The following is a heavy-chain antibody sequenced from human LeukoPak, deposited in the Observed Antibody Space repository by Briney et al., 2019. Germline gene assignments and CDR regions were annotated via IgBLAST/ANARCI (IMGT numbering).Heavy chain of an antibody. D-gene: IGHD6-13*01. CDR1: GYTFTGYY. Sequence: ASVKVSCKASGYTFTGYYMHWVRQAPGQGLEWMGIINPSGGSTSYAQKFQGRVTMTRDTSTSTVYMELSSLRSEDTAVYYCARDRIAAAGQQYNWFDPWGQGTLVTVSS. CDR3: ARDRIAAAGQQYNWFDP. CDR2: INPSGGST. V-gene: IGHV1-46*01. J-gene: IGHJ5*02.